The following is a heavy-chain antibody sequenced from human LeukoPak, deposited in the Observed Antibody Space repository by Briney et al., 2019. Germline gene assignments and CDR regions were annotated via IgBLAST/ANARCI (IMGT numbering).Heavy chain of an antibody. CDR1: GFTFSSYG. Sequence: GGSLRLSCAASGFTFSSYGMHWVRQAPGKGLEWVAVISYDGSNKYYADSVKGRFTISRDNSKNTLYLQMNSLRAEDTAVYYCAKVMGIAAADDAFDIWGQGTMVTVSS. D-gene: IGHD6-13*01. J-gene: IGHJ3*02. CDR2: ISYDGSNK. CDR3: AKVMGIAAADDAFDI. V-gene: IGHV3-30*18.